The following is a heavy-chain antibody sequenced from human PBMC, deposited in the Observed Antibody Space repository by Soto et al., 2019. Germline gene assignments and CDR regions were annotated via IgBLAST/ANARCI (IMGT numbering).Heavy chain of an antibody. V-gene: IGHV4-4*07. J-gene: IGHJ4*02. CDR3: VRDRSGYYYLFDY. D-gene: IGHD3-22*01. CDR2: IYTSGST. Sequence: SETLSLTCIVSGGSISSYYWSWIRQPAGKGLEWIGRIYTSGSTNYNPSLKSRVTMSADTSKNQFSLKLSSVTAADTAIYYCVRDRSGYYYLFDYWGQGTLVTVSS. CDR1: GGSISSYY.